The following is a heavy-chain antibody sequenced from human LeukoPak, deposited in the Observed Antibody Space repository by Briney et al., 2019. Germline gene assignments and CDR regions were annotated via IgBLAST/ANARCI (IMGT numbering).Heavy chain of an antibody. CDR3: VSFYEAY. V-gene: IGHV3-74*01. D-gene: IGHD2/OR15-2a*01. CDR1: GNYW. Sequence: GGSMRLSCAASGNYWMHWVRQAPGKGLVWVSHINSDGSWTSYADSVKGRFTISKDNAKNTVYLQMNNLRAEDTAVYYCVSFYEAYWGRGTLVTVSS. CDR2: INSDGSWT. J-gene: IGHJ4*02.